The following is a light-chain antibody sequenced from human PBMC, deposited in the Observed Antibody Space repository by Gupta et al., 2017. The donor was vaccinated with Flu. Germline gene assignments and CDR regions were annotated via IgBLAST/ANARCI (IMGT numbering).Light chain of an antibody. Sequence: SYVLTQPPSVSVAPGQTARSTCGGNNVESKTVQWYQQKAGQAPVLVVYADRDRPSGIPARFSGSNSGNTATLTISRVEAGDEADYYCQVWDSSSDRRVFGGGTKLTVL. J-gene: IGLJ3*02. CDR2: ADR. CDR3: QVWDSSSDRRV. CDR1: NVESKT. V-gene: IGLV3-21*02.